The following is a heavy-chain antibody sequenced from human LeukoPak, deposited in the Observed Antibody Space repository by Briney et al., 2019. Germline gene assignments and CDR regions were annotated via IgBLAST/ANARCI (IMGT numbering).Heavy chain of an antibody. D-gene: IGHD2-15*01. CDR1: GASISTSY. Sequence: SDTLSLTCTVSGASISTSYWYWIRQPPGRGLEWIGYIHYSGDINYNPSLKSRVTISAYTSKNQLSLKLSSVTAADTAVYYCARVGCSGGSCYPDYWGQGTLVTVFS. J-gene: IGHJ4*02. V-gene: IGHV4-59*07. CDR2: IHYSGDI. CDR3: ARVGCSGGSCYPDY.